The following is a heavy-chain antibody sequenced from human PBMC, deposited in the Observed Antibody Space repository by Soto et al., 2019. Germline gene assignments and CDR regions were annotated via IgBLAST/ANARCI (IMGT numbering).Heavy chain of an antibody. Sequence: QVQLQESSPGLVKPSGTLSLTCAVSGGSISSSNWWSWVRQPPGKGLEWIGEIYHSGSTNYNPSLKSRVTISVDKSKNQFSLKLSSVTAADTAVYYCARRGPSGFTVTYNWFDPWGQGTLVTVSS. V-gene: IGHV4-4*02. CDR1: GGSISSSNW. D-gene: IGHD4-4*01. CDR3: ARRGPSGFTVTYNWFDP. CDR2: IYHSGST. J-gene: IGHJ5*02.